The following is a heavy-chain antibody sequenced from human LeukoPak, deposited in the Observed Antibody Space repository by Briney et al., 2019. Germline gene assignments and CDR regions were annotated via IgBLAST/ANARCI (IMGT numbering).Heavy chain of an antibody. V-gene: IGHV1-69*06. CDR1: GGTFSSYA. J-gene: IGHJ4*02. CDR2: IIPIFGTA. Sequence: SVKVSCKASGGTFSSYAISWVRQAPGQGLEWMGGIIPIFGTANYAQKFQGRVTITADKSTSTAYMELSSLRSEDTAVYYCARLKGNGQRQLVRDSFDYWGQGTLVTVSS. D-gene: IGHD6-13*01. CDR3: ARLKGNGQRQLVRDSFDY.